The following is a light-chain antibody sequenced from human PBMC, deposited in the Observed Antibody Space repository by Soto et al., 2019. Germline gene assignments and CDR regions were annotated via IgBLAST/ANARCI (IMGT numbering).Light chain of an antibody. CDR3: QQCNSYPLT. CDR2: DAS. V-gene: IGKV1-5*01. CDR1: QSISSY. Sequence: DIQMTQSPSSLSASVGDRVPITCRASQSISSYLNWYQQKPGKAPKLLIYDASSLESGVPSRFSGSGSGTEFTLTISSLQPDDFATYYCQQCNSYPLTFGGGTKVDIK. J-gene: IGKJ4*01.